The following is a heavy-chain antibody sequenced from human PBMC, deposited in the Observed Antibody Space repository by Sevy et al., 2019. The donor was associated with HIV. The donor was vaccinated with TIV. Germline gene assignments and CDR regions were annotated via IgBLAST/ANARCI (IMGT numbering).Heavy chain of an antibody. J-gene: IGHJ4*02. CDR3: ATDSSGYYCYYFDY. V-gene: IGHV1-24*01. D-gene: IGHD3-22*01. CDR1: GYTLTELS. Sequence: ASVKVSCKVSGYTLTELSMHWVRQAPGKGLEWMGGFDPEDGETIYAQKFQGRVTMTEDTSTDTAYMELSSLRSEDTAVYYCATDSSGYYCYYFDYWGQGTLVTVSS. CDR2: FDPEDGET.